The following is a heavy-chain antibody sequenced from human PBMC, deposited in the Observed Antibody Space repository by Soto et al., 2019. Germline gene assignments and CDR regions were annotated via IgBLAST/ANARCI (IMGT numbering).Heavy chain of an antibody. CDR2: IYWDDDK. CDR1: GFSLSTSGVG. D-gene: IGHD6-13*01. Sequence: QITLKESGPTLVKPTQTLTLTCTFSGFSLSTSGVGVGWIRQPPGKALEWLALIYWDDDKRYSPSLKSRLTITKDTSKSQVVLTMTNMDPVDTATYYCAHTEDLTHDISSSWYYFDYWGQGTLVTVSS. J-gene: IGHJ4*02. V-gene: IGHV2-5*02. CDR3: AHTEDLTHDISSSWYYFDY.